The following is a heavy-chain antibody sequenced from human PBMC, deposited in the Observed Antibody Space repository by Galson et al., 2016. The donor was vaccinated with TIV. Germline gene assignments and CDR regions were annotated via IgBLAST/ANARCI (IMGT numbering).Heavy chain of an antibody. CDR1: GFSFSTYD. Sequence: SLRLSCATSGFSFSTYDMHWVRQAAGKGLEWVSAIGTTGDTYYTDSVKGRFTISSDNATKSLYLQMNSLRAVDTAVYFCARSSFDCSGYKCYGGQFDHWGQGTLVTFSS. CDR2: IGTTGDT. V-gene: IGHV3-13*01. D-gene: IGHD3-22*01. CDR3: ARSSFDCSGYKCYGGQFDH. J-gene: IGHJ4*02.